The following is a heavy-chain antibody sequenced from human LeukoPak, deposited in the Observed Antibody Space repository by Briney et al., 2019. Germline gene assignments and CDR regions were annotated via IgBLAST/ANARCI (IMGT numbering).Heavy chain of an antibody. CDR1: GFTFSSYG. J-gene: IGHJ3*02. V-gene: IGHV3-33*01. CDR3: ARDSYNPYYYDGTGDDAFDI. Sequence: GGSLRLSCAASGFTFSSYGMYWVRQAPGKGLEWVAVIWYDGSNKYYADSGKGRFTISRDNSKNTLYLQMNSLRAEDTAVYYRARDSYNPYYYDGTGDDAFDIWGQGTMVTVSS. CDR2: IWYDGSNK. D-gene: IGHD3-22*01.